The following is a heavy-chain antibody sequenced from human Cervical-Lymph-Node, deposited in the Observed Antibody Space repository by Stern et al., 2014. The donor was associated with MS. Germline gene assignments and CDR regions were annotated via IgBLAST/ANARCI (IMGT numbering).Heavy chain of an antibody. J-gene: IGHJ4*02. D-gene: IGHD2-21*01. CDR2: ISSSSSII. CDR3: ARSLSLQGI. V-gene: IGHV3-48*02. Sequence: EVQLVQSGGGLVQPGGSLRLSCVASGFSLSNYAINWVRQAPGKGLEWVSSISSSSSIIYYGDSVKGRFTISRDNAKNSLYLQMDSLRDEDTAVYYCARSLSLQGIWGQGTLVTVSS. CDR1: GFSLSNYA.